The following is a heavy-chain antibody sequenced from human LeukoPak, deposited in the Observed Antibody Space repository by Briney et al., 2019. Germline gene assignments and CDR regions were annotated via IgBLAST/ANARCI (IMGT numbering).Heavy chain of an antibody. J-gene: IGHJ6*03. V-gene: IGHV5-51*01. CDR3: ARHHNYYSYMAV. CDR1: GYSFTSYW. Sequence: GEALKISCKGSGYSFTSYWIGWVRQMPGKGLEWMGIIYPGYSDTRYSPSFQGQVTISSDQPISTAYLQWSSLKASDTAMYYCARHHNYYSYMAVWGKGTTVTVSS. CDR2: IYPGYSDT.